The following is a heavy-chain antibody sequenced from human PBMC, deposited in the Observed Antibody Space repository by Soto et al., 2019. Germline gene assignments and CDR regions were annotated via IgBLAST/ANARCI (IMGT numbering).Heavy chain of an antibody. CDR3: AKQSGYSGYDSWASFDY. D-gene: IGHD5-12*01. CDR2: ISGSGGST. J-gene: IGHJ4*02. CDR1: DVSFSGYY. V-gene: IGHV3-23*01. Sequence: ETLSLTCGVSDVSFSGYYWSWVRQAPGKGLEWVSTISGSGGSTYYADSVKGRFTISRDDSKNTLYLQMNSLRAEDTAVYYCAKQSGYSGYDSWASFDYWGQGTLVTVSS.